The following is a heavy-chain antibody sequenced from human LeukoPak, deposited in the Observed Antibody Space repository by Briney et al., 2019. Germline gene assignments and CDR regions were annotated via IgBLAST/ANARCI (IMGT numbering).Heavy chain of an antibody. CDR2: IYTSGST. CDR1: GGSISSDSSY. Sequence: SETLSLTCIVSGGSISSDSSYWSWIRQPAGKGLEWIGRIYTSGSTNYNPSLKSRVTMSLDTSKNQFSLTMNSVTAADSAVYFCASYREAYDLYPHGLDVWGRGTVVTVSS. CDR3: ASYREAYDLYPHGLDV. D-gene: IGHD5-24*01. V-gene: IGHV4-61*02. J-gene: IGHJ3*01.